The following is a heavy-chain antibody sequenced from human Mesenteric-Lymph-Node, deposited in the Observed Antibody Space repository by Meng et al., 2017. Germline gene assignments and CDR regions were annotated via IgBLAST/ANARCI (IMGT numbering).Heavy chain of an antibody. V-gene: IGHV7-4-1*02. CDR3: AREMYYYDSSGYYWALAGAFDI. CDR2: INTNTGNP. J-gene: IGHJ3*02. Sequence: ASVKVSCKASGYTFTSYAMNWVRQAPGQGLEWMGWINTNTGNPTYAQAFTGRFVFSLDTSVSTAYLQISSLKAEDTAVYYCAREMYYYDSSGYYWALAGAFDIWGQGTMVTVSS. CDR1: GYTFTSYA. D-gene: IGHD3-22*01.